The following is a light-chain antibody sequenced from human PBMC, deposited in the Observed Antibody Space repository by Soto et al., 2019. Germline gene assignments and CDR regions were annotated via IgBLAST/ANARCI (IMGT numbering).Light chain of an antibody. CDR3: QQYSYFAT. V-gene: IGKV1-5*03. CDR2: KAS. Sequence: DIQMTQSPSTLSASVGDRVTITCRASQSISSWLTWYQQKAGQAPKLLIYKASIVESGVPSRFSGSGSGTEFTLTIGSLQPDESATDYCQQYSYFATFGQGTRVEVK. CDR1: QSISSW. J-gene: IGKJ1*01.